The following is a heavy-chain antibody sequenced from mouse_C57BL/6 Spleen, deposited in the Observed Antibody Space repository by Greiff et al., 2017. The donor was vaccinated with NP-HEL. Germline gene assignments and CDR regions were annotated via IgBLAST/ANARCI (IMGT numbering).Heavy chain of an antibody. D-gene: IGHD2-3*01. CDR1: GYTFTDYN. V-gene: IGHV1-18*01. J-gene: IGHJ4*01. Sequence: EVQLQQSGPELVKPGASVKIPCKASGYTFTDYNMDWVKQSHGKSLEWIGDINTNNGGTIYNQKFKGKATLTVDKSSSTAYMELRSLTSEDTAVYYCARVYDGYYTYAMDYWGQGTSVTVSS. CDR2: INTNNGGT. CDR3: ARVYDGYYTYAMDY.